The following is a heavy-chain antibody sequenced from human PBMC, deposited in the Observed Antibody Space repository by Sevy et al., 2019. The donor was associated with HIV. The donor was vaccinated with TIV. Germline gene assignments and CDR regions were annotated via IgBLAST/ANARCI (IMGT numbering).Heavy chain of an antibody. J-gene: IGHJ6*02. V-gene: IGHV1-69*13. CDR1: GGTFSSYA. CDR3: ARLNCSSTSCYLGDYYYGMDV. Sequence: ASVKVSCKASGGTFSSYAISWVRQAPGQGLEWMGGIIPIFGTANYAQKFQGRVTITVDESTSTAYMELSSLRSEDTAVYYCARLNCSSTSCYLGDYYYGMDVWGQGTTVTVSS. D-gene: IGHD2-2*01. CDR2: IIPIFGTA.